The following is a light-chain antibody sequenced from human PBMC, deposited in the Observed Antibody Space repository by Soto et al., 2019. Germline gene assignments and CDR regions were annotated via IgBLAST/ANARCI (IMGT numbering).Light chain of an antibody. CDR2: DAS. Sequence: DIQMTQSPSTLSASVGDRVTITCRASQNVNKWLAWFQQKPGKVPKLLIFDASTLQTGVPSRFGGGGSGTELTLTISGLQPDDFATYYCQQYNGYSPCTFGPGAKVDIK. V-gene: IGKV1-5*01. CDR3: QQYNGYSPCT. J-gene: IGKJ1*01. CDR1: QNVNKW.